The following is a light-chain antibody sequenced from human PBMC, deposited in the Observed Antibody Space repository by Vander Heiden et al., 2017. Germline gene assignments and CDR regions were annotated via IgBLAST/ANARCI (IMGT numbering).Light chain of an antibody. J-gene: IGKJ1*01. CDR2: DVS. V-gene: IGKV1-33*01. Sequence: QMTQSPPSLSASVGDRVTITCQASQDINNCLNWYHQKPGKAPKLLIYDVSHLESGVPSRFSGSGSGRDFTLTISGLQPEDIGTYYCQQFDYLPTFGPGTKVEI. CDR1: QDINNC. CDR3: QQFDYLPT.